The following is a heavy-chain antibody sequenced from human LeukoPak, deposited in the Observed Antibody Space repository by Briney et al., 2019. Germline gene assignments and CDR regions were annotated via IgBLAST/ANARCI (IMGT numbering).Heavy chain of an antibody. V-gene: IGHV3-7*01. CDR2: IKQDESEK. D-gene: IGHD6-13*01. CDR1: GFTFSNYW. Sequence: GGSLRLSCAASGFTFSNYWMNWVRQAPGKGLEWVANIKQDESEKNYVDSVKGRFTISRDNAKNSLGLQMNSLRAEDTAVYYCARGDSSNYDRTFDFWGQGTLVTVSS. J-gene: IGHJ3*01. CDR3: ARGDSSNYDRTFDF.